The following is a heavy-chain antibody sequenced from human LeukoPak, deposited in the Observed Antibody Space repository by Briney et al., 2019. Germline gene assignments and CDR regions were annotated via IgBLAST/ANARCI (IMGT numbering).Heavy chain of an antibody. V-gene: IGHV3-48*02. Sequence: GGSLRLSCAASGFTFSSYSMNWVRQAPGKGLEWVSYISSCSSTIYYADSVKGRFTISRDNAKNSLYLQMNSLRDEDTAVYYCAREGGYYDSSGYYSGFGFDYWGQGTLVTVSS. J-gene: IGHJ4*02. CDR2: ISSCSSTI. CDR3: AREGGYYDSSGYYSGFGFDY. D-gene: IGHD3-22*01. CDR1: GFTFSSYS.